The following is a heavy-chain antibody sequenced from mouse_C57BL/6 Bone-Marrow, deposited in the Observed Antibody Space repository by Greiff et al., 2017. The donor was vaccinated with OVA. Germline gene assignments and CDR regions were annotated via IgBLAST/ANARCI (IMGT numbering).Heavy chain of an antibody. CDR3: ARGGDDGYYDFDY. J-gene: IGHJ2*01. V-gene: IGHV1-50*01. CDR1: GYTFTSYW. CDR2: IDPSDSYT. D-gene: IGHD2-3*01. Sequence: VKLQQPGAELVKPGASVKLSCKASGYTFTSYWMQWVKQRPGQGLEWIGEIDPSDSYTNYNQKFKGKATLTVDTSSSTAYMQLSSLTSEDSAVYYCARGGDDGYYDFDYWGQGTTLTVSS.